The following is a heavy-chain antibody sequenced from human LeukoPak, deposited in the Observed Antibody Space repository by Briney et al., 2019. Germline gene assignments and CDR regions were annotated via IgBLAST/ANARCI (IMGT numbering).Heavy chain of an antibody. CDR3: ARDGEYKGDGYTAFDY. D-gene: IGHD5-24*01. CDR1: GLTFTSYS. V-gene: IGHV3-21*01. Sequence: GGSLRLSCAASGLTFTSYSMKWVRPPPGKGLEWVSSISSSSSYIYYADSVKGRFTISRDNAKNSLYLQMNSLRAEDTAVYYCARDGEYKGDGYTAFDYWGQGTLVTVSS. J-gene: IGHJ4*02. CDR2: ISSSSSYI.